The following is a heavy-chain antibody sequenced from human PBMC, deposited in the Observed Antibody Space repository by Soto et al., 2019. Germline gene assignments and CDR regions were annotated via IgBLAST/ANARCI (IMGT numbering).Heavy chain of an antibody. CDR2: INPSGGST. V-gene: IGHV1-46*01. CDR1: GYTFTSYY. Sequence: GASVKVSCKASGYTFTSYYMHWVRQAPGQGLEWMGIINPSGGSTSYAQKFQGRVTMTRDTSTSTVYMELSSLRSEDTAVYYCARDLSGIVVVKYNWFDPWGQGTLVTVSS. CDR3: ARDLSGIVVVKYNWFDP. J-gene: IGHJ5*02. D-gene: IGHD3-22*01.